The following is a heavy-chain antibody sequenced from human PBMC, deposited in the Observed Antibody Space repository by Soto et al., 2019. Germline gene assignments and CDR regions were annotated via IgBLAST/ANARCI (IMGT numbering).Heavy chain of an antibody. CDR3: ARHVALCSGGTCYLRWFDP. V-gene: IGHV4-39*01. CDR1: GGSISSSGYY. CDR2: IYYSGST. D-gene: IGHD2-15*01. Sequence: QLQLQESGPGLVKPSETLSLTCAVSGGSISSSGYYWGWIRQSPGKGLEWIGSIYYSGSTYYNPSLQSRVTISVATSTNQFSLKVPSVTAADTAVYYCARHVALCSGGTCYLRWFDPWGQGTLVTVSS. J-gene: IGHJ5*02.